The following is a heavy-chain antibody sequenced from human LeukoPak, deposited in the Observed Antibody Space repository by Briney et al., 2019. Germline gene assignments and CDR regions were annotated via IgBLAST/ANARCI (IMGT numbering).Heavy chain of an antibody. V-gene: IGHV1-2*02. J-gene: IGHJ5*02. CDR1: GYTFTGYY. CDR2: INPNSGGT. Sequence: ASVKVSCKASGYTFTGYYMHWVRQAPGQGLGWMGWINPNSGGTNYAQKFQGRVTMTRDTSISTAYMELSRLRSDDTAVYYCARDSTVTTLPSDPWGQGTLVTVSS. D-gene: IGHD4-17*01. CDR3: ARDSTVTTLPSDP.